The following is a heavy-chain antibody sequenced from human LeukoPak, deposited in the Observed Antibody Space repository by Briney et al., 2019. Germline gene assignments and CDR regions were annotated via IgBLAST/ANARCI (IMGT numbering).Heavy chain of an antibody. CDR3: ARGGWALC. J-gene: IGHJ4*02. CDR2: IKEDGSEK. Sequence: QPGGSLRLSCAGAGFTFSSYWMSWVRQAPGKGLEWVANIKEDGSEKNYVGSVKGRFTISRDNAKNSLYLQMNSLRAEDTAVYYCARGGWALCWGQGTLVTVSS. D-gene: IGHD1-26*01. V-gene: IGHV3-7*03. CDR1: GFTFSSYW.